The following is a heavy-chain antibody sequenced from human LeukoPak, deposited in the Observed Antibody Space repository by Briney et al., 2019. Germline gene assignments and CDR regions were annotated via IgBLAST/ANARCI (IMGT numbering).Heavy chain of an antibody. CDR3: ARGGIAAAGTGLLGY. CDR1: GDSISSSAYY. J-gene: IGHJ4*02. V-gene: IGHV4-39*01. CDR2: IYYRGNT. D-gene: IGHD6-13*01. Sequence: SETLSLTCTVSGDSISSSAYYWGWIRQPPGKGLEWIGIIYYRGNTYYNASLKSRVTMSVETSKNQFSLKLTSVTAADTAVYYCARGGIAAAGTGLLGYWGQGTLVTVSS.